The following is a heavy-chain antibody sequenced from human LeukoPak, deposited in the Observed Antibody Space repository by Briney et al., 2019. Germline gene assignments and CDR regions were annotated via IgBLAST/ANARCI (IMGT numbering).Heavy chain of an antibody. Sequence: PSETLSLTCTVSGGSINIYYWSWIRQPPGKGLEWIGYIYYTGSTNYNPSLKSRVTISVDTSKNQSSLKLSSVTAADTAVYYCASTIFGVAAIDYWGQGTLVTVSS. J-gene: IGHJ4*02. V-gene: IGHV4-59*01. D-gene: IGHD3-3*01. CDR1: GGSINIYY. CDR2: IYYTGST. CDR3: ASTIFGVAAIDY.